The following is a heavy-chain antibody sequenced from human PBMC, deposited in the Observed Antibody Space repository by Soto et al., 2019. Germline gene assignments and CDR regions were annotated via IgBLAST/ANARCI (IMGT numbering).Heavy chain of an antibody. CDR3: ARWFTYGNFDYFDY. CDR2: INGGGGTT. J-gene: IGHJ4*02. CDR1: GFTFSSYA. Sequence: GGSLRLSCAASGFTFSSYAMSWVRQAPGKGLEWVSGINGGGGTTTYADSVKGRFTISRDNAKKTLYLQMNGLRAEDTAVYYCARWFTYGNFDYFDYWGQGTQVTVSS. D-gene: IGHD3-10*01. V-gene: IGHV3-23*01.